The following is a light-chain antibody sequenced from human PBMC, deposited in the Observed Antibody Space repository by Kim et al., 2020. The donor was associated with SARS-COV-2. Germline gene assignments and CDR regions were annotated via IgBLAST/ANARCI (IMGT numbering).Light chain of an antibody. CDR2: QDS. CDR3: QAWDSSRV. CDR1: KLGDKY. J-gene: IGLJ3*02. Sequence: VSKSPGQAASITCTGDKLGDKYACWYQQKPGQSPVLVIYQDSKRPSGIPERFSGSNSGNTATLTISGTQAMDEADYYCQAWDSSRVFGGGTQLTVL. V-gene: IGLV3-1*01.